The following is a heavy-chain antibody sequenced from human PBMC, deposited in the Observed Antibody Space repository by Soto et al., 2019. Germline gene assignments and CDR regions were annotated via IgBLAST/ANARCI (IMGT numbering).Heavy chain of an antibody. CDR3: ARAWGSGWYLDH. Sequence: QVQLQQSGPGLLKPSQTLSLTCDVSGYSVSTYSAAWNWIRQSPSRGLEWLGRTYFNSKWYNDSAVSVESRITIHPDTSKNQFSLQLTSVTAEDTAVYFCARAWGSGWYLDHWGQGTLVTVSS. CDR1: GYSVSTYSAA. J-gene: IGHJ5*02. D-gene: IGHD6-19*01. CDR2: TYFNSKWYN. V-gene: IGHV6-1*01.